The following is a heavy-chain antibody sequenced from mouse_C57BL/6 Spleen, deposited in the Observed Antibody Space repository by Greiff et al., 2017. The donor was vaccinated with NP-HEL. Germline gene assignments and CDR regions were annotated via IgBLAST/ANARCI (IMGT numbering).Heavy chain of an antibody. CDR1: GYTFTSYW. CDR2: IDPSDSYT. J-gene: IGHJ4*01. CDR3: ERGGYDGDYYAMDD. Sequence: QVQLQQPGAELVKPGASVKLSCKASGYTFTSYWMQWVKQRPGQGLEWIGEIDPSDSYTNYNQKFKGKATLTVDTSSSTAYMQLSSLTSEDSAVYYGERGGYDGDYYAMDDWGQGTSVTVAS. V-gene: IGHV1-50*01. D-gene: IGHD2-2*01.